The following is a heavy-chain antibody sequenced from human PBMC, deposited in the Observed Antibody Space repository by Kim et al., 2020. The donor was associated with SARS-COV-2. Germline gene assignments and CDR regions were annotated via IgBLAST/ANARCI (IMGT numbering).Heavy chain of an antibody. CDR1: GFTLSGSA. CDR2: IRSKANSYAT. V-gene: IGHV3-73*01. D-gene: IGHD2-21*02. J-gene: IGHJ5*02. Sequence: GGSLRLSCAASGFTLSGSAMHWVRQASGKGLEWVGRIRSKANSYATAYAASVKGRFTISRDDSKNTAYLQMNSLKTEDTAVYYCTRHAHPQYCGGDCYYNWFDPWGQGTLVTVSS. CDR3: TRHAHPQYCGGDCYYNWFDP.